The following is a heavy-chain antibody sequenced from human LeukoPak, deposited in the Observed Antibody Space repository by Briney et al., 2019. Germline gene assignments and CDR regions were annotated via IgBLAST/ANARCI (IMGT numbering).Heavy chain of an antibody. CDR1: GFTFSSYW. D-gene: IGHD3-10*01. J-gene: IGHJ4*02. Sequence: PPGGSLRLSCAASGFTFSSYWMHWVRQAPGKGLVWVSRINSDGSTTNYADSVKGRFTISRDNAKNTLYLQMNSLRAEDTAVYYCARDQATIGEGFDYWGQGTLVTVSS. CDR2: INSDGSTT. CDR3: ARDQATIGEGFDY. V-gene: IGHV3-74*01.